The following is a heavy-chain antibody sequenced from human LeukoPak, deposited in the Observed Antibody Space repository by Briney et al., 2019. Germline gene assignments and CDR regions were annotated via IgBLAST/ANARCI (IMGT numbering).Heavy chain of an antibody. J-gene: IGHJ5*02. Sequence: SVKVSCKASGGTFSSYAISWVRQAPGQGLEWMGGIIPIFGTANYAQKFQGRVTITADESTSTAYMELSSLRSEDTAVYYCARGPVLRYFDWTLPPNWFDPWGQGTLVTVSS. CDR3: ARGPVLRYFDWTLPPNWFDP. D-gene: IGHD3-9*01. V-gene: IGHV1-69*13. CDR2: IIPIFGTA. CDR1: GGTFSSYA.